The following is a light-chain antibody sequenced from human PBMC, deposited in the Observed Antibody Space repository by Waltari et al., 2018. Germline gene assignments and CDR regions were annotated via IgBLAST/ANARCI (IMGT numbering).Light chain of an antibody. V-gene: IGKV3-20*01. CDR2: GAS. Sequence: EIVLTQSPGTLSLSPGESATLSCSASQSGSSNYLGWYQQKPGQAPRLLIYGASNRATGVPDRFSGSGSGTAFTLTISRLEPEDFAVYYCQQYGSSPPKYTFGQGTKLEI. J-gene: IGKJ2*01. CDR1: QSGSSNY. CDR3: QQYGSSPPKYT.